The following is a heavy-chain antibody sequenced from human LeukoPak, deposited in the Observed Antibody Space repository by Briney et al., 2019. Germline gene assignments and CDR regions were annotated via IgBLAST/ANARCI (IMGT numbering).Heavy chain of an antibody. D-gene: IGHD3-3*01. CDR2: INHSGST. CDR3: ARGDDFWSGYYPYYFDY. V-gene: IGHV4-34*01. Sequence: PSETMSLTCGVYGGSFSGYYWSWIPQPPGKGLEWIGEINHSGSTNYNPSLKSRVTISVDTSKNQFSLKLSSVTAADTAVYYCARGDDFWSGYYPYYFDYWGQGTLVTVSS. J-gene: IGHJ4*02. CDR1: GGSFSGYY.